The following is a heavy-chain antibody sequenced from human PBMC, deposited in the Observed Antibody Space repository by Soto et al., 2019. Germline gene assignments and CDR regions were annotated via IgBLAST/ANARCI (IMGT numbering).Heavy chain of an antibody. V-gene: IGHV3-23*01. CDR3: ATSPGGSTDCRI. CDR2: ISGSGGST. D-gene: IGHD3-16*01. J-gene: IGHJ3*02. Sequence: EVQLLESGGGLVQPGGSLRLSCAASGFTFSSYAMSWVRQAPGKGLEWVSAISGSGGSTYYADSVKGRFTISRDNSKNTLYLQMNSLRAEDTAVYYCATSPGGSTDCRIWGQGTMVTVSS. CDR1: GFTFSSYA.